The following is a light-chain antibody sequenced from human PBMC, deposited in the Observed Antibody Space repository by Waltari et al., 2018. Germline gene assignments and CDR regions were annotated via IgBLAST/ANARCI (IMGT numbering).Light chain of an antibody. J-gene: IGKJ5*01. Sequence: DIVMTQSPDSLAVSLGERATINCKSSQSVLYSSNNKNYLAWYQQKPGQPPKLLIYWASTRESGVPDRFSGSGSGTDFTLTISSLQAEDVAFYYCHQYYDLPITFGQGTRLDIK. V-gene: IGKV4-1*01. CDR2: WAS. CDR1: QSVLYSSNNKNY. CDR3: HQYYDLPIT.